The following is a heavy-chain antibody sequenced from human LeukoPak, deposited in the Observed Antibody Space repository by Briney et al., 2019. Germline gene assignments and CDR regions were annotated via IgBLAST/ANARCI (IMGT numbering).Heavy chain of an antibody. D-gene: IGHD3-16*01. Sequence: GASVKVSCKASGYTFTSYGISWVRQAPGQGLEWMGWISAYNGNTNYAQKLQGRVTMTTDTSTSTAYMELRSLRSDDTAVYYCARGIWATYIGYYFDYWGQGTLVTVSS. CDR3: ARGIWATYIGYYFDY. CDR2: ISAYNGNT. J-gene: IGHJ4*02. V-gene: IGHV1-18*01. CDR1: GYTFTSYG.